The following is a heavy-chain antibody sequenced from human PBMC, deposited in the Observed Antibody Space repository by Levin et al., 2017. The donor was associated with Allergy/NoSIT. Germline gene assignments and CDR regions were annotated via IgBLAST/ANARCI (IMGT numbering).Heavy chain of an antibody. Sequence: GESLKISCKVSGYTLTELSMHWVRQAPGKGLEWMGGFDPEDGETIYTQKFQGRVTMTEDTSTDTAYMELSSLRSEDTAVYYCATDLSRGGPVNWGQGTLVTVSS. D-gene: IGHD3-22*01. V-gene: IGHV1-24*01. CDR3: ATDLSRGGPVN. J-gene: IGHJ4*02. CDR1: GYTLTELS. CDR2: FDPEDGET.